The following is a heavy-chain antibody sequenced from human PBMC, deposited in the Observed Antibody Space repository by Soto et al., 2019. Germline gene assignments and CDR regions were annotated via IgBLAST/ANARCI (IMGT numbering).Heavy chain of an antibody. Sequence: GGSLRLSCAASGFTFSSYAMSWVRQAPGKGLEWVAVISYDGSNTYYADSVKGRFTISRDNSKNTLYLQMNSLRAEDTAVYYCATLVKMGSATDYWGQGTLVTVSS. CDR2: ISYDGSNT. D-gene: IGHD3-10*01. CDR1: GFTFSSYA. CDR3: ATLVKMGSATDY. V-gene: IGHV3-30*04. J-gene: IGHJ4*02.